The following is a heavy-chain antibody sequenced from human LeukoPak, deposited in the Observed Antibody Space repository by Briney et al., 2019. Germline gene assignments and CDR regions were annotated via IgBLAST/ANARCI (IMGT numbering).Heavy chain of an antibody. J-gene: IGHJ6*03. CDR3: ARDEAVAAKRDYYYYYYTDV. V-gene: IGHV3-53*01. CDR1: GFTVSSNY. Sequence: GGSLRLSCAASGFTVSSNYMSWVRQAPGKGLEWVSVIYIGGSTYYADSVKGRFTISRDNSKNTLYLQMNSLRAEDTAVYYCARDEAVAAKRDYYYYYYTDVWGKGTTVTVSS. D-gene: IGHD6-19*01. CDR2: IYIGGST.